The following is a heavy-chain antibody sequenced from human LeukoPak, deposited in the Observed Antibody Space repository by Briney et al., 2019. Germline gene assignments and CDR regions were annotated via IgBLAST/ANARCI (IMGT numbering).Heavy chain of an antibody. CDR1: GFTFSDYY. CDR3: AKQGIVVVVAATDY. V-gene: IGHV3-11*01. CDR2: VSPNAGTI. D-gene: IGHD2-15*01. Sequence: PGGSLRLSCAASGFTFSDYYMLWIRQAPGKGLEWVSYVSPNAGTIYYADSVRGRFTLSRDNAENSLSLQMNSLRAEDTAVYYCAKQGIVVVVAATDYWGQGTLVTVSS. J-gene: IGHJ4*02.